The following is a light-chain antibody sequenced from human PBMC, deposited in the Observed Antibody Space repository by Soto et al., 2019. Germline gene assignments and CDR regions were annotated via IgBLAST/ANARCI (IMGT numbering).Light chain of an antibody. Sequence: QSALTQPASVSGSPGQSIPISCTGPSSVVGGHNHVSRYQHHPGKAPKLIIYDVSNRPSGVSDRFSGSKSGNTASLTFSGHQSEDVANYYCSSDKKFGVFGGGTKLT. CDR3: SSDKKFGV. CDR1: SSVVGGHNH. J-gene: IGLJ2*01. V-gene: IGLV2-14*03. CDR2: DVS.